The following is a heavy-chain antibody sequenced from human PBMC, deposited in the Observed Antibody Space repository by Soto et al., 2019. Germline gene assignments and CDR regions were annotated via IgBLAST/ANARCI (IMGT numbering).Heavy chain of an antibody. CDR3: TREVLTANY. CDR1: GFTFSSYG. J-gene: IGHJ4*02. Sequence: GGSLRLSCAASGFTFSSYGMHWVRQAPGKGLEWVAVISYDGSNKYYADSVKGRFTISRDNSKNTLYLQMNSLRAEDTAVYYCTREVLTANYWGQGTLVTVSS. D-gene: IGHD3-16*01. V-gene: IGHV3-30*03. CDR2: ISYDGSNK.